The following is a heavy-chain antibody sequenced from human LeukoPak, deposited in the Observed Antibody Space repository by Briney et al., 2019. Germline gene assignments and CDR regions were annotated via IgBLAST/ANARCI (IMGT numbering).Heavy chain of an antibody. V-gene: IGHV4-30-4*01. D-gene: IGHD4-23*01. Sequence: PSETLSLTCTVSGGSISSGDYYWSWIRQPPGNGLEWIGNIYYSGSTFYNPSLKSRVTISVDTSKNQFSLKLSSVTAADTAVYYCARESRSDTPTVVTVGYFDLWGRGTLVTVSS. CDR1: GGSISSGDYY. J-gene: IGHJ2*01. CDR2: IYYSGST. CDR3: ARESRSDTPTVVTVGYFDL.